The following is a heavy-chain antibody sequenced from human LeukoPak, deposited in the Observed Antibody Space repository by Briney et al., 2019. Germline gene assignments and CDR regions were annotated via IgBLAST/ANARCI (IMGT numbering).Heavy chain of an antibody. CDR1: GYSFTSHW. J-gene: IGHJ4*02. V-gene: IGHV5-51*01. Sequence: GESLKISCKGSGYSFTSHWIGWVRQMPGKGLEWMGVIYPGDSDTRYSPSFQGQVTISADKSISTAYLQWNSLKASDTAMYYCAKRINWNVDYWGQGTLVTVSS. CDR2: IYPGDSDT. CDR3: AKRINWNVDY. D-gene: IGHD1-1*01.